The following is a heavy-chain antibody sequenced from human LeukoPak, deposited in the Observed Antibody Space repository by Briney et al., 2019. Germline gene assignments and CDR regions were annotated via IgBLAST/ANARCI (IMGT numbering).Heavy chain of an antibody. CDR3: ASDYSHYCSSTSCSFYLDY. Sequence: ASVKVSCKASGYTFTNYGITWVRQAPGQGLEWMGWISAYNGNTRYAQKFQGRVTMTTDTSTSTAYLELRSLRSDDTAIYYCASDYSHYCSSTSCSFYLDYWGQGTLVTVSS. D-gene: IGHD2-2*01. J-gene: IGHJ4*02. CDR2: ISAYNGNT. CDR1: GYTFTNYG. V-gene: IGHV1-18*01.